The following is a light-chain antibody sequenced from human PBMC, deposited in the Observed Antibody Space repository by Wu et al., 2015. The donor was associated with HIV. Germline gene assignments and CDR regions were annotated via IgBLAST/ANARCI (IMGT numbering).Light chain of an antibody. V-gene: IGKV3D-11*03. CDR2: GAS. Sequence: EIVLTQSPATLSLSPGERATLSCRASQSVGTNLAWYQQKPGQAPNLLIYGASNRATGIPARFSGSGPGTDFTLTISRLEPEDFAVYFCQQCGVSPFTFGQGTKLEIK. J-gene: IGKJ2*01. CDR1: QSVGTN. CDR3: QQCGVSPFT.